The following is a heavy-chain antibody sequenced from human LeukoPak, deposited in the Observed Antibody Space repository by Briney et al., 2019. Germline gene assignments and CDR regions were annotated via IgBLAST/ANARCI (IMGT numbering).Heavy chain of an antibody. V-gene: IGHV3-48*04. CDR2: ISSSSSTI. J-gene: IGHJ4*02. Sequence: SGGSLRLSCAASGFTFSSYSMNWVRQAPGKGLEWLSYISSSSSTIFYADSVKGRFTISRDNAKNSLYLQMNSLRAEDTAVYYCARGWLFIDYWGQGTLVTVSS. CDR1: GFTFSSYS. CDR3: ARGWLFIDY. D-gene: IGHD3-22*01.